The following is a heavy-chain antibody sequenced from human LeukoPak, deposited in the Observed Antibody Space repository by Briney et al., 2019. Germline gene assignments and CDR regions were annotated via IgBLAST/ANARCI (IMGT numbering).Heavy chain of an antibody. J-gene: IGHJ6*03. Sequence: SETLSLTCTVSGGSISSGSYYWSWIRQPAGKGLEWIGRIYTSGSTNYNPSLKSRVTISVDTSKNQFSLKLSSVTAADTAVYYCARVTIVSGGSGSYYHMDVWGKGTTVTISS. CDR3: ARVTIVSGGSGSYYHMDV. V-gene: IGHV4-61*02. D-gene: IGHD3-10*01. CDR2: IYTSGST. CDR1: GGSISSGSYY.